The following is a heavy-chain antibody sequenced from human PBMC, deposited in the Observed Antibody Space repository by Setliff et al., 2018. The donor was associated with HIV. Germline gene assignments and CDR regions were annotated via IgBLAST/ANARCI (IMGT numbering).Heavy chain of an antibody. V-gene: IGHV1-69*10. CDR1: GFTFNHYA. Sequence: SVKVSCKASGFTFNHYALSWVRQAPGQRLEWMGGIIPILGIANYAQKFQGRVTITADESTSTAYMELSSLRSEDTAVYYCARDRGDLSLAYYLYYGMDVWGQGTTVTVSS. J-gene: IGHJ6*02. CDR3: ARDRGDLSLAYYLYYGMDV. D-gene: IGHD3-10*01. CDR2: IIPILGIA.